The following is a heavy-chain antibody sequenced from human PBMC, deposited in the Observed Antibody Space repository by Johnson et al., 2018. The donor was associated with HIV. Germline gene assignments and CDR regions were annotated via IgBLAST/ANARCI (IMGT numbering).Heavy chain of an antibody. J-gene: IGHJ3*02. Sequence: VQLVESGGGVVQPGRSLRLSCAASGFTFSSYAMHWVRQAPGKGLEWVPGISWNSGSRGYADSVKGRFTISRDNAKNSLCLQMNSLRAEDTAVYSCATLNGHAFDIWGQGTMVTVSS. CDR1: GFTFSSYA. CDR3: ATLNGHAFDI. V-gene: IGHV3-9*01. CDR2: ISWNSGSR.